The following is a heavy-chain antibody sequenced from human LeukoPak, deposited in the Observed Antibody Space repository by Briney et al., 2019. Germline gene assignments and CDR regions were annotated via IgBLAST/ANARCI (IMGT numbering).Heavy chain of an antibody. J-gene: IGHJ6*02. CDR1: XFTXTSSA. D-gene: IGHD6-19*01. Sequence: VKVSCXXXXFTXTSSAXQWVRQARGQRLEWIGWIVVGSGNTNYAQKFQERVTITRDMSTSTAYMELSSLRSEDTAVYYCAAMGIAVPGGEYYYYYYGMDVWGQGTTVTVSS. CDR3: AAMGIAVPGGEYYYYYYGMDV. CDR2: IVVGSGNT. V-gene: IGHV1-58*01.